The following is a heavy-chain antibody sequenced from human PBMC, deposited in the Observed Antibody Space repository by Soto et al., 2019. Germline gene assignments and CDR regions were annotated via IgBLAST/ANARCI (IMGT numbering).Heavy chain of an antibody. D-gene: IGHD6-13*01. Sequence: KTSETLSLTCAVYGGSFSGYYWSWIRQPPGKGLEWIGEINHSGSTNYNPSLKSRVTISVDTSKNQFSLKLSSVTAADTAVYYCASSSRIAAAGMGDVYWGQGTLVTVSS. CDR2: INHSGST. CDR1: GGSFSGYY. V-gene: IGHV4-34*01. CDR3: ASSSRIAAAGMGDVY. J-gene: IGHJ4*02.